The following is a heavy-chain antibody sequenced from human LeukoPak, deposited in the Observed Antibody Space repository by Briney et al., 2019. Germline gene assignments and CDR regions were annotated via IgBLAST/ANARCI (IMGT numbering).Heavy chain of an antibody. J-gene: IGHJ4*02. CDR3: ARDASGDTAMVNFDY. V-gene: IGHV1-69*05. CDR2: IIPIFGTA. Sequence: SVKVSCKASGGTFSSYAISWVRQAPGQGLEWMGRIIPIFGTANYAQKFQGRVTITTDESTSTAYMELSSLRSEDTAVYYCARDASGDTAMVNFDYWGQGTQVTVSS. CDR1: GGTFSSYA. D-gene: IGHD5-18*01.